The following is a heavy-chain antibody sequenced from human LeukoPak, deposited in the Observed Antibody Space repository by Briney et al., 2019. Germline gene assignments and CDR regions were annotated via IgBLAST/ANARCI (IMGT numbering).Heavy chain of an antibody. J-gene: IGHJ6*03. CDR2: INSDGSST. CDR3: ARARNYDILTGYHYYYYYMDV. CDR1: GFTFSSYW. Sequence: GGSLRLSCAASGFTFSSYWMHWVRQAPGKGLVWVSRINSDGSSTSYADSVKGRFTISRDNAKNTLYLQMNSLRAEDTAVYYCARARNYDILTGYHYYYYYMDVWGKGTTVTVSS. D-gene: IGHD3-9*01. V-gene: IGHV3-74*01.